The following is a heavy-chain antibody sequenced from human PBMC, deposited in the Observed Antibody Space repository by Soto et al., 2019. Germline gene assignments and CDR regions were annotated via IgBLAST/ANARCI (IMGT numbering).Heavy chain of an antibody. CDR3: ARAAGGPGIAEY. Sequence: QVQLVQSGAEEKKPGASVKVSCKASGYTFTSYGMHWVRQAPGQRLEWMGWINAGNGNTKYSQKFQGRVTITRYTSASTAYMELSSLRSEDTAGYYCARAAGGPGIAEYWGQGTLVTVSS. V-gene: IGHV1-3*05. CDR2: INAGNGNT. D-gene: IGHD6-13*01. CDR1: GYTFTSYG. J-gene: IGHJ4*02.